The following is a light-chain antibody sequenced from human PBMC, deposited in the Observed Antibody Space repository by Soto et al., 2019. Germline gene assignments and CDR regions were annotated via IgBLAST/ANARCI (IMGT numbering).Light chain of an antibody. Sequence: SNYLNWYQQKPGQAPKPLIYRNNQRPSGVPDRSSGAKCGTSASLAIRGLRSDDEADEFCATWDDSLNGFYVFGTGTKV. V-gene: IGLV1-47*01. CDR1: SNY. J-gene: IGLJ1*01. CDR2: RNN. CDR3: ATWDDSLNGFYV.